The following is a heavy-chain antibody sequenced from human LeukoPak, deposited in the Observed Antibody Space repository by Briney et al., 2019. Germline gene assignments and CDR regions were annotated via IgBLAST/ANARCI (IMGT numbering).Heavy chain of an antibody. Sequence: PGGSLRLSCAASGFTFSSYGMHWVRQAPGKGLEWVTFIRYDGSNKYYADSVKGRFTISRDNSKNTLYLHMNTLRADDTAVYYCAKESTVTPGNVNWFDPWGRGTLVTVSS. CDR2: IRYDGSNK. J-gene: IGHJ5*02. CDR3: AKESTVTPGNVNWFDP. CDR1: GFTFSSYG. V-gene: IGHV3-30*02. D-gene: IGHD4-17*01.